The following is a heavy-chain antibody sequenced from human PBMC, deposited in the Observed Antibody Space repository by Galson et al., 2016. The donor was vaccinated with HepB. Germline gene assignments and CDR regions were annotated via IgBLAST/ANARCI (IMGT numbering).Heavy chain of an antibody. D-gene: IGHD5-18*01. V-gene: IGHV3-21*01. CDR2: ISSSSSYI. CDR1: GFTFSSYS. CDR3: ARDGGRGYTYGYFDY. Sequence: SLRLSCAASGFTFSSYSMNWVRQAPGKGLEWVSSISSSSSYIYYADSVKGRFTISRDNAKNSLYMQMNSLGPEDTAVYYCARDGGRGYTYGYFDYWGRGTLVTVSS. J-gene: IGHJ4*02.